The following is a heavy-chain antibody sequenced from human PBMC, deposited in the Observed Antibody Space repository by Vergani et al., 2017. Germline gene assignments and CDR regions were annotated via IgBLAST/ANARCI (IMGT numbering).Heavy chain of an antibody. V-gene: IGHV4-59*01. CDR2: IYYSGST. D-gene: IGHD6-13*01. J-gene: IGHJ5*02. Sequence: QVQLQESGPGLVKPSETLSLTCTVSGGSISSYYWSWIRQPPGKGLEWIGYIYYSGSTHYNPSLKSRVTISVDTSKNQFSLKLSSVTAADTAVYYCARVGSSWYRWFDPWGQGTLVTVSS. CDR1: GGSISSYY. CDR3: ARVGSSWYRWFDP.